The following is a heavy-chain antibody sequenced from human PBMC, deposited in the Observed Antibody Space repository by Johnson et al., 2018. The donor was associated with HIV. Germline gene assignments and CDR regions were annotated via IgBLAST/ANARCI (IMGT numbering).Heavy chain of an antibody. CDR1: GFTFSSYG. Sequence: QVQLVESGGGLVQPGGSLRLSCAASGFTFSSYGMHWVRQAPGKGLEWVAVIWYDGSNKYYADSVKGRFTISRDNSKNTLFLQMNSLRAEDTAVYYCARVGGWGAFDIWGQGTRVTVSS. D-gene: IGHD3-10*01. V-gene: IGHV3-33*01. CDR2: IWYDGSNK. CDR3: ARVGGWGAFDI. J-gene: IGHJ3*02.